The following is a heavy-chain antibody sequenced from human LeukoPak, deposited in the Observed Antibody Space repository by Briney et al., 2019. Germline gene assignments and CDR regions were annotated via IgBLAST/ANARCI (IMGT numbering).Heavy chain of an antibody. CDR2: IIPILGIA. V-gene: IGHV1-69*04. CDR1: GGTFSSYA. Sequence: SVKVSCKASGGTFSSYAISWVRQAPGQGLEWMGRIIPILGIANYAQKFQGRVTITADKSTSTAYMELSSLRSEDTAVYYCARTTNYYYGIDVWGQGTTVTVSS. CDR3: ARTTNYYYGIDV. D-gene: IGHD4-17*01. J-gene: IGHJ6*02.